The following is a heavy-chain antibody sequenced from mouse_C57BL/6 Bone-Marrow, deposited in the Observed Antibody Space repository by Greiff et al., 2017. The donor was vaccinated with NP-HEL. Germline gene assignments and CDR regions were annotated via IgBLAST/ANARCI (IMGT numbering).Heavy chain of an antibody. V-gene: IGHV1-52*01. CDR3: ARGDWARNFDV. J-gene: IGHJ1*03. CDR2: IDPSDSET. D-gene: IGHD4-1*01. Sequence: QVQLKQPGAELVRPGSSVKLSCKASGYTFTSYWMHWVKQRPIQGLEWIGNIDPSDSETHYNQKFKDKATLTVDKSSSTAYMQLSSLTSEDSAVYYCARGDWARNFDVWGTGTTVTVSS. CDR1: GYTFTSYW.